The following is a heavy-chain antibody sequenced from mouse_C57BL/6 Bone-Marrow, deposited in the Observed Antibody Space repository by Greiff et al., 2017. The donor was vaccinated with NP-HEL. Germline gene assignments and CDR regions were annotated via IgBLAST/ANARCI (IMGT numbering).Heavy chain of an antibody. CDR3: ARDTV. V-gene: IGHV1-50*01. J-gene: IGHJ1*03. Sequence: QVQLQQPGAELVKPGASVKLSCKASGYTFTSYWMQWVKQRPGQGLEWIGEIDPSDSYTNYNQKFKGKATLTVDTSSSTAYMQLSSLTSEDSVVYYCARDTVWGTGTTVTVSS. D-gene: IGHD5-1-1*01. CDR2: IDPSDSYT. CDR1: GYTFTSYW.